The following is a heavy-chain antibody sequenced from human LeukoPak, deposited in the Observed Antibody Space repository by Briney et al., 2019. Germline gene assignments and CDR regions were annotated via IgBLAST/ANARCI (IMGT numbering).Heavy chain of an antibody. CDR3: ARKQWIQPAYYDY. CDR1: GYTFTGYY. V-gene: IGHV1-2*02. Sequence: GASVKVSCKASGYTFTGYYMHWVRQAPGQGLEWMGWINPNSGGTNYAQKFQGRVTMTRDTSISTAYMELSRLRSDDTAVYYCARKQWIQPAYYDYWGQGTLVTVSS. D-gene: IGHD5-18*01. CDR2: INPNSGGT. J-gene: IGHJ4*02.